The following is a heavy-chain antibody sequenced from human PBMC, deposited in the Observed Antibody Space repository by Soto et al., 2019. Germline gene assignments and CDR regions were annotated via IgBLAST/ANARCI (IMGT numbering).Heavy chain of an antibody. V-gene: IGHV1-2*04. CDR3: ARDAAHLRYCSSTSCSDGMDV. D-gene: IGHD2-2*01. CDR2: INPNSVVT. CDR1: GYTFTGYY. Sequence: ASVKVSCKASGYTFTGYYMHWVRQAPGQGLEWMGCINPNSVVTNYSHKFHGWVTMTRDTSISTAYMELSRLRSDDTAVYYCARDAAHLRYCSSTSCSDGMDVWGQGTTVTVSS. J-gene: IGHJ6*02.